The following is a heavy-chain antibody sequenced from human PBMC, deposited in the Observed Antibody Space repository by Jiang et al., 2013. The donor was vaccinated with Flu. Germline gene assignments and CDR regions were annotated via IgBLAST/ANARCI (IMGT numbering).Heavy chain of an antibody. CDR2: IYYSGST. J-gene: IGHJ4*02. V-gene: IGHV4-61*01. Sequence: SGLVKPSETLSLTCTVSGDSVSSGSYYWSWIRQPPGKGLEWIGLIYYSGSTNYNPSLESRVTISVDTSKNQFSLKLSSVTAADTAVYYCARGGDYAPNFDYWGQGTLVTVSS. D-gene: IGHD4-17*01. CDR1: GDSVSSGSYY. CDR3: ARGGDYAPNFDY.